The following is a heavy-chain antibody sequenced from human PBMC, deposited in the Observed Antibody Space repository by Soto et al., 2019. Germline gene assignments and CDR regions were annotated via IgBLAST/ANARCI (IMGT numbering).Heavy chain of an antibody. CDR3: ARVPPYSSSWYFDL. Sequence: QVQLVQSGAEVKKPGASVKVSCKASGYTFTNYDTNWVRKAPGQGLEWMGWISAYNGNTNYAQKLQGRVTMTTDTSTSTAYMELRSLRSDDTAVYYCARVPPYSSSWYFDLWGRGTLVTVSS. J-gene: IGHJ2*01. CDR2: ISAYNGNT. V-gene: IGHV1-18*01. CDR1: GYTFTNYD. D-gene: IGHD6-13*01.